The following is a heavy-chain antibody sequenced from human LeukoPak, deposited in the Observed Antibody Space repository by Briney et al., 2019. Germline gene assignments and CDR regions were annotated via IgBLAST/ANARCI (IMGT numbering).Heavy chain of an antibody. CDR1: GFTFSNYT. Sequence: GGSLRLSCAVSGFTFSNYTMNWVRQAPGKGLEWVSYISSSSSTIYYGDSVKGRFTISRYNAKNSLFLQMNSLRAEDTAVYYCARDDGDYPLDAFDIWGQGTMVTVSS. CDR2: ISSSSSTI. D-gene: IGHD4-17*01. V-gene: IGHV3-48*01. J-gene: IGHJ3*02. CDR3: ARDDGDYPLDAFDI.